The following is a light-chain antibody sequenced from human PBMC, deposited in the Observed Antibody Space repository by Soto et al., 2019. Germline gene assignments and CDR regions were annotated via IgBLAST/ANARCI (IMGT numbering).Light chain of an antibody. J-gene: IGLJ2*01. CDR1: SSDVGGYNF. V-gene: IGLV2-8*01. Sequence: QSALTQPPSASGSPGQSVTISCTGTSSDVGGYNFVSWYQQHPGKAPKVLIYEVSKRPSGVPDRFSGSKSGNTASLTVSGLQADDEAAYYCTSYAGRNTVVFGGGTKLTVL. CDR2: EVS. CDR3: TSYAGRNTVV.